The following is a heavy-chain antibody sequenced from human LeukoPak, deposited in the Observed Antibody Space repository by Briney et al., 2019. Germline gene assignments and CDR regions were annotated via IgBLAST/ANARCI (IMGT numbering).Heavy chain of an antibody. D-gene: IGHD3-9*01. CDR1: GLTFSSYA. CDR3: ARDNGWNYDILTGYSNPTDAFDI. Sequence: PGGSLRLSCAASGLTFSSYAMHWVRQAPGKGLEWVAVISYDGSNKYYADSVKGRFTISRDNAKNSLYLQMNSLRAEDTAVYYCARDNGWNYDILTGYSNPTDAFDIWGQGTMVTVSS. V-gene: IGHV3-30-3*01. J-gene: IGHJ3*02. CDR2: ISYDGSNK.